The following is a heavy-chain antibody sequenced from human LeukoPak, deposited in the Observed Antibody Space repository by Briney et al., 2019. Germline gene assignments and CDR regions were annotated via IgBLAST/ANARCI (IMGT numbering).Heavy chain of an antibody. CDR2: ISSSRNNYI. V-gene: IGHV3-21*04. CDR3: AKDRTLYSSGAPYYFDY. CDR1: GFTFDSYT. Sequence: GGSLRLSCAASGFTFDSYTMNWVRQAPGKGLEWVSSISSSRNNYIYYADSVKGRFTISRDNAKNSLYLQMNSLRAEDTAVYYCAKDRTLYSSGAPYYFDYWGQGTLVTVSS. D-gene: IGHD6-19*01. J-gene: IGHJ4*02.